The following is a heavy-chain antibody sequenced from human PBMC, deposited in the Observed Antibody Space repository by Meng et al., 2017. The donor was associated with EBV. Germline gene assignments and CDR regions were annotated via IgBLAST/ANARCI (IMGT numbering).Heavy chain of an antibody. CDR1: GGTFSSYD. CDR2: IIPIFGTA. D-gene: IGHD6-13*01. CDR3: ARAEIAAAGRLDY. V-gene: IGHV1-69*06. J-gene: IGHJ4*02. Sequence: HVQQVPSGGEVKNPGSSVKDSSKASGGTFSSYDTSWVRQAPGQGLEWMGGIIPIFGTANYAQKFQGRVTITADKSTSTAYMELSSLRSEDTAVYYCARAEIAAAGRLDYWGQGTLVTVSS.